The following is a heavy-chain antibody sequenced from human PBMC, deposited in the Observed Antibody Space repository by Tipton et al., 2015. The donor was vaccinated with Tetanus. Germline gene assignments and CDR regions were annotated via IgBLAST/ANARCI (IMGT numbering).Heavy chain of an antibody. J-gene: IGHJ3*02. Sequence: LVQSGAEVKKPGESLKISCKGSGYSFTSYWIGWVRQMPGKGLEWMGIIYPGDSDTRYSPSFQGQVTISADKSTSTAYLQWSSLKASDTAMYYCARPSYYYDSSGYFDAFDIWGQGTMVTVSS. D-gene: IGHD3-22*01. CDR3: ARPSYYYDSSGYFDAFDI. CDR2: IYPGDSDT. V-gene: IGHV5-51*01. CDR1: GYSFTSYW.